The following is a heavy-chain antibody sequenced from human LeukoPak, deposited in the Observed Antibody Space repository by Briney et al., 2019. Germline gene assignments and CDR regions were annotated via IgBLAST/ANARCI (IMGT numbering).Heavy chain of an antibody. V-gene: IGHV3-74*01. CDR3: ATKQWLAPPPDS. CDR1: GFTFSDYY. D-gene: IGHD6-19*01. J-gene: IGHJ4*02. Sequence: GESLRLSCAASGFTFSDYYMSWVRQAPGKGLESVSRINTDGTVTTYADSVKGRFTVSRDNADNTMFLQMNSVRDEDTAVYYCATKQWLAPPPDSWGQGTPVTVSS. CDR2: INTDGTVT.